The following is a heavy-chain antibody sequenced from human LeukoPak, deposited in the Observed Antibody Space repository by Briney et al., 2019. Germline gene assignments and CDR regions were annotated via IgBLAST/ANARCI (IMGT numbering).Heavy chain of an antibody. D-gene: IGHD2-15*01. CDR2: MNPNSGNT. V-gene: IGHV1-8*02. Sequence: ASVKVSCKASGYTFTGYSMHWVRQATGQGLEWMGWMNPNSGNTGYAQKFQGRVTMTRNTSISTAYMELSSLRSEDTAVYYCARAGGYCGRISCPYYFDYWGQGSLVAVSS. J-gene: IGHJ4*02. CDR1: GYTFTGYS. CDR3: ARAGGYCGRISCPYYFDY.